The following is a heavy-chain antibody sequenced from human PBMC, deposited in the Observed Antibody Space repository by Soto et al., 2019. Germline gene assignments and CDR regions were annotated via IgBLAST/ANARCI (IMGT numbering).Heavy chain of an antibody. Sequence: EVQLVESGGGLVQPGGSLRLSCAASGFTFSSYWMSWVRQAPGKGLKWVANIKQDGSEKYYVDSVKGRFTISRDNAKNSLYLQMNSLRAEDTAVYYCAREGGIMITFGGVIVLAGIDYWGQGTLVTVSS. CDR3: AREGGIMITFGGVIVLAGIDY. D-gene: IGHD3-16*02. CDR2: IKQDGSEK. CDR1: GFTFSSYW. J-gene: IGHJ4*02. V-gene: IGHV3-7*01.